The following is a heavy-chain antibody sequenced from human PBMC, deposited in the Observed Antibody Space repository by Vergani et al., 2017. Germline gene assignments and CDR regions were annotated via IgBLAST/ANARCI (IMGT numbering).Heavy chain of an antibody. D-gene: IGHD6-13*01. J-gene: IGHJ4*02. Sequence: VQLVESGGGLVKPGGSLRLSCAASGFSFSSYSMNWVRQAPGKGLEWIGRISTSGSTNYNPSLKSRVTISLDTSKNQFSLKLNSLTAADTAVYYCARAAAAALDYWGQGTLVTVSS. CDR1: GFSFSSYS. CDR3: ARAAAAALDY. V-gene: IGHV4-4*08. CDR2: ISTSGST.